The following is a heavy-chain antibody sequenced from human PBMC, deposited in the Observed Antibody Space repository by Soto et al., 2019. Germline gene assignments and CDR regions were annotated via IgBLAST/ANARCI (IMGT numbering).Heavy chain of an antibody. CDR1: GGSISSYY. CDR2: IHYSGST. J-gene: IGHJ4*02. D-gene: IGHD3-9*01. Sequence: PSETLSLTCTVSGGSISSYYWTWIRQPPGKGLEWIGYIHYSGSTNYNPSLKSRVTISVDTSKNHFSLKLSSVSAANTAVYYCAREIRRVFEIWGQGTPVTVSS. V-gene: IGHV4-59*01. CDR3: AREIRRVFEI.